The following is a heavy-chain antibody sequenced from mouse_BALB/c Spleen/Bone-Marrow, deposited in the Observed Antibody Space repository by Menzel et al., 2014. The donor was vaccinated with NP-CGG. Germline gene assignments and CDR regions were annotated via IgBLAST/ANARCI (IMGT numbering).Heavy chain of an antibody. CDR3: ARPENYDAMDY. CDR1: GYTFTSYW. J-gene: IGHJ4*01. CDR2: INPSTGYT. Sequence: VQLQQSGAELAKPGASVMLSCKASGYTFTSYWMHWVKQRPGQGLEWIGSINPSTGYTECNQKFKDKATLTADKSSSTAYMQLSSLTAEYSAVYYCARPENYDAMDYWGQGTSVTVSS. V-gene: IGHV1-7*01.